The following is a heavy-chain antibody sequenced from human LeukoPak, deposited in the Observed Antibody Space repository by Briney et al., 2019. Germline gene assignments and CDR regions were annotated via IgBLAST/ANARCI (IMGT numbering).Heavy chain of an antibody. D-gene: IGHD6-25*01. CDR1: GFTFSSYW. Sequence: PGGSLRLSCAASGFTFSSYWMSWVRQAPGKGLEWVANIKQDGSEKYYVDSVKGRFTISRDNSKNTLYLQMNSLRAEDTAVYYCAGEQRGDFQHWGQGTLVTVSS. J-gene: IGHJ1*01. CDR2: IKQDGSEK. V-gene: IGHV3-7*01. CDR3: AGEQRGDFQH.